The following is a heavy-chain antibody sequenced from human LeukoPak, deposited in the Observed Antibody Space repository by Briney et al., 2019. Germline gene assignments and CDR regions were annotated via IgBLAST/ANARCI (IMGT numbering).Heavy chain of an antibody. J-gene: IGHJ4*02. CDR1: GFTFSGYP. D-gene: IGHD3-16*02. Sequence: GGSLRLSCAASGFTFSGYPMHWVRQAPGKGLEWVAVISYDGSNKYYADSVKGRFTISRDNSKNTLYLQMNSLRAEDTAVYYCAKFRYDYVWGSYRYYFDYWGQGTLVTVSS. CDR2: ISYDGSNK. V-gene: IGHV3-30-3*01. CDR3: AKFRYDYVWGSYRYYFDY.